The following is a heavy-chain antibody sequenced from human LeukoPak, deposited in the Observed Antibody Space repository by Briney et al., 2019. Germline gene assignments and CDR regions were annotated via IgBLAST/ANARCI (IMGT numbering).Heavy chain of an antibody. CDR3: ARGRGTMIVVAIGFDY. CDR1: GGSFSGYY. CDR2: INHSGST. J-gene: IGHJ4*02. D-gene: IGHD3-22*01. V-gene: IGHV4-34*01. Sequence: SETLSLTCAVYGGSFSGYYWSWIRQPPGKGLEWIGEINHSGSTNYNPSLKSRVTISVDTSKNQFSLKLSSVTAADTAVYYCARGRGTMIVVAIGFDYWGQGALVTVSS.